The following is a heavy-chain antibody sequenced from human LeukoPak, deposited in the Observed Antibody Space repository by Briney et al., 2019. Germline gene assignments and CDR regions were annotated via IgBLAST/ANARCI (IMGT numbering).Heavy chain of an antibody. CDR2: IYTSGST. V-gene: IGHV4-61*02. Sequence: PSQTLSLTCTVSSGSISSGSYYWSWIRQPAGKGLEWIGRIYTSGSTNYNPSLKSRVTISVDTSKNQFSLKLSSVTAADTAVYYCARVFSVAGTFDYWGQGTLVTVSS. CDR3: ARVFSVAGTFDY. J-gene: IGHJ4*02. D-gene: IGHD6-19*01. CDR1: SGSISSGSYY.